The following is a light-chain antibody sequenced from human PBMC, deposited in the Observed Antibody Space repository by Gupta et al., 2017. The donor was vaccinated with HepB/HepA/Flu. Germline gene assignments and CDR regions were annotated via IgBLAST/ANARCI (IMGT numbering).Light chain of an antibody. CDR2: AAS. CDR3: QQSYSTPKT. J-gene: IGKJ1*01. CDR1: QSISSY. V-gene: IGKV1-39*01. Sequence: DIHMTQSPSSLSASVGDRVTITCRASQSISSYLNWYQQKPGKAPKLLIYAASRVQSGVPSRFSGSGSGTDFTLTISRLQPEDFATYYCQQSYSTPKTFGQGTKVEIK.